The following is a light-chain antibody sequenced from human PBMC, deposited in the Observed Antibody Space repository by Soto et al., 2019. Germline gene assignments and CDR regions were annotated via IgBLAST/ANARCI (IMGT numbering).Light chain of an antibody. Sequence: QAASVSGSPGQSISISCSGTNSDVGGYNYVSWYQQHPGKAPKLMIYDVSYRPSGISNRFSGSKSDNTASLTISGLQAEDEADYYCSSYTTSSLYIFGTGTKVTVL. CDR1: NSDVGGYNY. V-gene: IGLV2-14*01. J-gene: IGLJ1*01. CDR3: SSYTTSSLYI. CDR2: DVS.